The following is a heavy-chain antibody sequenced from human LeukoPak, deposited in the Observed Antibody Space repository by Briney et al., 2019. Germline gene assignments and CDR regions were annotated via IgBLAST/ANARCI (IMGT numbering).Heavy chain of an antibody. V-gene: IGHV3-7*01. J-gene: IGHJ4*02. CDR3: ARRGGSSSRRSPIDY. Sequence: GGSLRLSCAASGFTFSDFYMSWIRQAPGKGPEWVANIKQEGSQRYYVESVRGRFTISKDNAKTSLFLQMNGLRAEDTAVYYCARRGGSSSRRSPIDYWGQGTLVPVSS. CDR2: IKQEGSQR. CDR1: GFTFSDFY. D-gene: IGHD6-6*01.